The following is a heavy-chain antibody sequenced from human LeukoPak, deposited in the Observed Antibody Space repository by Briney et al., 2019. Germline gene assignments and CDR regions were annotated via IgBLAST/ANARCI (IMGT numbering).Heavy chain of an antibody. CDR3: ARAQGRPGFDP. Sequence: PSQTLSLTCTVSGGSISSGSYYWSWIRQPAGKGLEWIGRIYTSGSTNYNPSLKSRVTISVDTSKNQFSLKLSSVTAADTAVYYCARAQGRPGFDPWGQGTLVTVSS. V-gene: IGHV4-61*02. D-gene: IGHD6-25*01. CDR1: GGSISSGSYY. J-gene: IGHJ5*02. CDR2: IYTSGST.